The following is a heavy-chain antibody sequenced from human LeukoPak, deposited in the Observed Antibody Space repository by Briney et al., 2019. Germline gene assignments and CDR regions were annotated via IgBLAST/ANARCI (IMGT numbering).Heavy chain of an antibody. CDR1: GFTFSSYA. D-gene: IGHD1-7*01. V-gene: IGHV3-23*01. Sequence: TGGSLRLSCAASGFTFSSYAMSWVRQAPGKGLEWVSAISGSGGTTYYADSVKGRSTISRDNSKNTLCLQMNSLRAEDTAVYYCAKSATGTTSNWFDPWGQGTLVTVSS. CDR2: ISGSGGTT. J-gene: IGHJ5*02. CDR3: AKSATGTTSNWFDP.